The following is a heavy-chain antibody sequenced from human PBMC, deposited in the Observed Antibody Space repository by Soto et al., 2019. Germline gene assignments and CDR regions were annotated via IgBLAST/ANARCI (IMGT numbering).Heavy chain of an antibody. CDR1: GFTFTKSA. CDR3: AAVQGGGTTFHF. CDR2: IVVGSGRT. J-gene: IGHJ4*02. Sequence: QMQLAQSGPEVKKPGTSAKVSCKTSGFTFTKSAIQWVRQARGQRLEWLGWIVVGSGRTDYAQKFQERLTITMDMSTTTAYMELSSLRLEDTAVYYCAAVQGGGTTFHFWGQGTLVTVSS. V-gene: IGHV1-58*02. D-gene: IGHD1-7*01.